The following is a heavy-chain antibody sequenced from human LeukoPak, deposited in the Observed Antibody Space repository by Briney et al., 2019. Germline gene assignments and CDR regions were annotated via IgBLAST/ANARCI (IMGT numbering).Heavy chain of an antibody. D-gene: IGHD3-22*01. CDR2: INHSGST. CDR3: ARGDDSSGYSTFDI. J-gene: IGHJ3*02. V-gene: IGHV4-34*01. CDR1: GGSFSGYY. Sequence: SETLSLTCAVYGGSFSGYYWSWIRQPPGKGLEWIREINHSGSTNYNPSLKSRVTISVDTSKNQFSLKLSSVTAADTAVYYCARGDDSSGYSTFDIWGQGTMVTVSS.